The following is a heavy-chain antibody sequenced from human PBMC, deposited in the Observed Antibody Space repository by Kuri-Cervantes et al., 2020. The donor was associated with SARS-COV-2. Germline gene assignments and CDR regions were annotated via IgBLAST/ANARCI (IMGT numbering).Heavy chain of an antibody. CDR1: GAAISRGGYY. D-gene: IGHD3-3*01. V-gene: IGHV4-31*03. Sequence: SETLSLTCTVSGAAISRGGYYWGWIRQHPEKGLEWIGYIYYNGNTYYNPSLESRLTITLDTSKNQFSLKLSSVTAADTAVYYCARRSTSITIFGVVNINPFDYWGQGTLVTVSS. J-gene: IGHJ4*02. CDR3: ARRSTSITIFGVVNINPFDY. CDR2: IYYNGNT.